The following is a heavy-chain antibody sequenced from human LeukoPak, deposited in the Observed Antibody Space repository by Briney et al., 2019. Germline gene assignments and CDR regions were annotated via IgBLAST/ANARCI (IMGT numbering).Heavy chain of an antibody. V-gene: IGHV4-34*01. Sequence: SETLSLTCAVYGGSFSGYYWSWIRQPPGKGLEWIGEINHSGSTNYNPSLKSRVTISVDTSKNQFSLKLSSVTAADTAVYYCARADTHSSSWYGGDYWGQGTLVTVSS. J-gene: IGHJ4*02. CDR3: ARADTHSSSWYGGDY. D-gene: IGHD6-13*01. CDR2: INHSGST. CDR1: GGSFSGYY.